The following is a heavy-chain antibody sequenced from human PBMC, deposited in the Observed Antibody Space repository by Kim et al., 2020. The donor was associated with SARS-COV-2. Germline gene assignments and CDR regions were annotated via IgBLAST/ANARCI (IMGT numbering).Heavy chain of an antibody. D-gene: IGHD3-10*01. CDR3: ARHAECLGITMVRGVCNWFDP. J-gene: IGHJ5*02. CDR1: GGSISSSSYY. V-gene: IGHV4-39*01. Sequence: SETLSLTCTVSGGSISSSSYYWGWIRQPPGKGLEWIGSIYYSGSTYYNPSLKSRVTISVDTSKNQFSLKLSSVTAADTAVYYCARHAECLGITMVRGVCNWFDPWGQGTLVTVSS. CDR2: IYYSGST.